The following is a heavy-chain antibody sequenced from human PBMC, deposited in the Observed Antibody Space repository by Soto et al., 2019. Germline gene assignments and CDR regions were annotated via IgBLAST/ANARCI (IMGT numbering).Heavy chain of an antibody. CDR2: IIPIFGTA. Sequence: QVQLVQSGAEVKKPGSSVKVSCKASGGTFSSYAISWVRQAPGQGLEWMGGIIPIFGTANYAQTFQGIVTITADESTIAIYLALSSLRHDDTAVYYCSSGRYSSTSVDYWGQGTLVTVSS. CDR3: SSGRYSSTSVDY. J-gene: IGHJ4*02. V-gene: IGHV1-69*12. D-gene: IGHD6-13*01. CDR1: GGTFSSYA.